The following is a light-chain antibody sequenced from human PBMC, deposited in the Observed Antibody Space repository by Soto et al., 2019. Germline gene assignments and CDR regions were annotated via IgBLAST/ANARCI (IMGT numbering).Light chain of an antibody. V-gene: IGLV2-8*01. CDR1: SSDVGRCNY. J-gene: IGLJ2*01. CDR3: GSCAGGGSFVL. CDR2: EVI. Sequence: QSALTQPPSASGSPGQSVTISCTGTSSDVGRCNYVSWYQQYPGKVPKLIIYEVIKRPSGVPDRFSGSKSGNTASLTVSGRQAEDEADYYCGSCAGGGSFVLFGGGTKLTVL.